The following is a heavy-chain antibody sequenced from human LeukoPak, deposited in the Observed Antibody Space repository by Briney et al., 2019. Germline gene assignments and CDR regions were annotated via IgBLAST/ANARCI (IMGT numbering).Heavy chain of an antibody. CDR1: GGSISSSSYY. D-gene: IGHD3-3*01. CDR2: IYYSGST. V-gene: IGHV4-39*07. Sequence: SETLSLTCTVSGGSISSSSYYWGWIRQPPGQGLEYIGSIYYSGSTNYNPSLKSRVTISVDTSKNQFSLKLSSVTAADTAVYYCASTIFGVVTPSPFDYWGQGTLVTVSS. CDR3: ASTIFGVVTPSPFDY. J-gene: IGHJ4*02.